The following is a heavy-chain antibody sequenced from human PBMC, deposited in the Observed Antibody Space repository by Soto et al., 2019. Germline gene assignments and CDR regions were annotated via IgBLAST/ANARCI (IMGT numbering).Heavy chain of an antibody. Sequence: QVQLQESGPRLVKPSETLSLTCTVSGGSISTYYWSWIRLPPGKGLEWIGYIYDSANTNYNHALKSRVTISVDTSKNQFSLKLTSVNAADTAVYYCASLGDFHGTDVWGQGTTVTVSS. CDR3: ASLGDFHGTDV. CDR2: IYDSANT. D-gene: IGHD3-3*01. V-gene: IGHV4-59*08. J-gene: IGHJ6*02. CDR1: GGSISTYY.